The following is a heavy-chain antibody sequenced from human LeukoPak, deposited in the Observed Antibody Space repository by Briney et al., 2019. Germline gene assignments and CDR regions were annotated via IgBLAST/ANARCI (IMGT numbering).Heavy chain of an antibody. CDR1: GFAVSSSY. D-gene: IGHD6-13*01. J-gene: IGHJ6*03. Sequence: GGSLRLSCAVSGFAVSSSYMSWVRQAPGKGLEWVSVLYSDDSTYYADSVKGRFTISRDNSKNTLYLQMNSLRAEDTAVYYCARHPSSFRSTWSYYYFYLDVWGKGTTVTVSS. V-gene: IGHV3-53*01. CDR2: LYSDDST. CDR3: ARHPSSFRSTWSYYYFYLDV.